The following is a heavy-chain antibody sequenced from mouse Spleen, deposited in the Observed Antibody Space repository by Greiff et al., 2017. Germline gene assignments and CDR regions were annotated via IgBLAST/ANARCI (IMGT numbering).Heavy chain of an antibody. D-gene: IGHD2-4*01. J-gene: IGHJ4*01. CDR2: ISYDGSN. V-gene: IGHV3-6*02. CDR3: ARWMITTAMDY. CDR1: GYSITSGYY. Sequence: ESGPGLVKPSQSLSLTCSVTGYSITSGYYWNWIRQFPGNKLEWMGYISYDGSNNYNPSLKNRISITRDTSKNQFFLKLNSVTTEDTATYYCARWMITTAMDYWGQGTSVTVSS.